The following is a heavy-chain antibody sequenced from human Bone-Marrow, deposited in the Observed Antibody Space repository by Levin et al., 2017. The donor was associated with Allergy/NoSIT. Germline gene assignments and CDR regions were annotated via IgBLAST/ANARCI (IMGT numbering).Heavy chain of an antibody. CDR3: VRQGVTSGWYGAYYRYYMDV. CDR2: IYYSGNT. V-gene: IGHV4-39*01. CDR1: GGSITSSSSY. Sequence: PSETLSLTCTVSGGSITSSSSYWGWIRQPPGKGLEWIGTIYYSGNTYYNPSLKSRVTISVDTSKKQFSLRLGSVTAADTAVYYCVRQGVTSGWYGAYYRYYMDVWGKGTTVTVSS. D-gene: IGHD6-19*01. J-gene: IGHJ6*03.